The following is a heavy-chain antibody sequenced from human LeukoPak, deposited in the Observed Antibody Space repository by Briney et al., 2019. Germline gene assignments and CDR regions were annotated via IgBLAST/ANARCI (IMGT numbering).Heavy chain of an antibody. Sequence: PSETLSLTCTVSGVSISSYYWGWIRQPPGKRLEWIGYTYYSGSTNYNPSLKSRVTISVDTSKNQFSLKLSSVTAADTAVYYCARRVTMVRGLADAFDIWGQGTMVTVSS. CDR2: TYYSGST. J-gene: IGHJ3*02. D-gene: IGHD3-10*01. V-gene: IGHV4-59*08. CDR1: GVSISSYY. CDR3: ARRVTMVRGLADAFDI.